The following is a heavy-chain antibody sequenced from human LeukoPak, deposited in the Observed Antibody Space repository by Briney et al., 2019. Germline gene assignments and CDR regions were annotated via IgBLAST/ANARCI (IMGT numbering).Heavy chain of an antibody. J-gene: IGHJ4*02. CDR3: ARSLVRGVIDS. D-gene: IGHD3-10*01. V-gene: IGHV1-18*01. CDR2: ISAYNGNT. Sequence: ASVKVSCKTSGYTFTSYSLTWVRQAPGEGLEWMGWISAYNGNTNYAQKFQGRVTMTTDTSTNTAYMELRSLRSDDTAIFYCARSLVRGVIDSWGQGTLVTVSS. CDR1: GYTFTSYS.